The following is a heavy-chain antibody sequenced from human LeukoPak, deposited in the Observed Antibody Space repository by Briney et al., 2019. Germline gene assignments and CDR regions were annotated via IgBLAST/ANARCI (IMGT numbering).Heavy chain of an antibody. CDR2: ISAYSGNT. Sequence: ASVKVSCKAPGYTFTSYGISWVRQAPGQGLEWMGWISAYSGNTNYAQKLQGRVTMTTDTSTSTAYMELRSLRSDDTAVYYCARWTSDYDILTGSLTCGYWGQGTLVTVSS. CDR1: GYTFTSYG. D-gene: IGHD3-9*01. J-gene: IGHJ4*02. V-gene: IGHV1-18*04. CDR3: ARWTSDYDILTGSLTCGY.